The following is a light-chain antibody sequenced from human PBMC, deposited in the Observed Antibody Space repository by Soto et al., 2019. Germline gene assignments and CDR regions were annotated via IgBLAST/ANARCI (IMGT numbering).Light chain of an antibody. CDR3: QQTYSAPPL. Sequence: DIQMTQSPSTLSASVGDRVTITCRASQSISSWLAWYQQKPGKAPKLLIYKASSLESGVPSRFSGSGSGTEFTLTISSLQPDDFATHYCQQTYSAPPLFGQGTKV. CDR1: QSISSW. CDR2: KAS. V-gene: IGKV1-5*03. J-gene: IGKJ1*01.